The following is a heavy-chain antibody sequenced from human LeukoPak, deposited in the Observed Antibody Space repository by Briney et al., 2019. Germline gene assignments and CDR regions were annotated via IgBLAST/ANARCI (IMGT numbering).Heavy chain of an antibody. J-gene: IGHJ1*01. CDR1: GYTLTELS. Sequence: GASVKVSCKVSGYTLTELSMHWVRQAPGKGLEWMGGFDPEDGETIYAQKFQGRVTMTEDTSTDTAYMELSSLRSEDTAVYYCATSLTRSGYYTRAEYLQHWGQGTLVTVSS. CDR3: ATSLTRSGYYTRAEYLQH. D-gene: IGHD3-22*01. CDR2: FDPEDGET. V-gene: IGHV1-24*01.